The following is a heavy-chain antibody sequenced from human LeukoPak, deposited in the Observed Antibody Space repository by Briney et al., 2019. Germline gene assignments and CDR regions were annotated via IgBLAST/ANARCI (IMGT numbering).Heavy chain of an antibody. CDR1: GFTFINYA. CDR2: IIGRGDRT. J-gene: IGHJ5*02. Sequence: GGSLRLSCVASGFTFINYAMTWFRQAPGKGLEYVSSIIGRGDRTYYADSVKGRFTISRDNSKNTLYLQLNSLRVEDTAVYYCARGELRPNNWFDPWGRGTLVTVSS. V-gene: IGHV3-23*01. CDR3: ARGELRPNNWFDP. D-gene: IGHD2/OR15-2a*01.